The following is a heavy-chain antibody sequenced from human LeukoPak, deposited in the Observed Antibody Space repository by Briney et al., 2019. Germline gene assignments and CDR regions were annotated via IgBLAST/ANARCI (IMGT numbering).Heavy chain of an antibody. CDR3: ARDPYGSGSAG. J-gene: IGHJ4*02. Sequence: GESLRLSCAASGFTFSSYAMSWVRQAPGKGLEWVSVIYSGGSTYYADSVKGRFTISRDNSKNTLYLQMNSLRAEDTAVYYCARDPYGSGSAGWGQGTLVTVSS. D-gene: IGHD3-10*01. V-gene: IGHV3-53*01. CDR2: IYSGGST. CDR1: GFTFSSYA.